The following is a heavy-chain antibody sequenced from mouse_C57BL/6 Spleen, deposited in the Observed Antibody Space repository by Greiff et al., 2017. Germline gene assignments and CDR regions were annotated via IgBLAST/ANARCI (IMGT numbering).Heavy chain of an antibody. J-gene: IGHJ2*01. Sequence: EVKLQESGGGLVKPGGSLKLSCAASGFTFSSYAMSWVRQTPEKRLEWVATISDGGSYTYYPANVQGRFTISRDNAKNNLYLQMSHLKSEDTAMYYCARDRDYGSSYPYYGYWGQGATLTVAS. CDR2: ISDGGSYT. CDR3: ARDRDYGSSYPYYGY. CDR1: GFTFSSYA. D-gene: IGHD1-1*01. V-gene: IGHV5-4*01.